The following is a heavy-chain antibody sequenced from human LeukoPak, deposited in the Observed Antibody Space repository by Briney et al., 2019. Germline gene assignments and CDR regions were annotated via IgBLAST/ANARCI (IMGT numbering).Heavy chain of an antibody. J-gene: IGHJ5*02. Sequence: SETLSLTCAVYGGSFSGYYWSWIRQPPGKGLEWIGEINHSGSTNYNPSLKSRVTISVDTSKNQFFLKLSSVTAADTAVYYCARGYGSGSFNWFDPWGQGTLVTVSS. CDR3: ARGYGSGSFNWFDP. CDR2: INHSGST. CDR1: GGSFSGYY. D-gene: IGHD3-10*01. V-gene: IGHV4-34*01.